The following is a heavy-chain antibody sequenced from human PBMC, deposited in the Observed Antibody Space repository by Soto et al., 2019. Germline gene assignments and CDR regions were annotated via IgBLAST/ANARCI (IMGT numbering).Heavy chain of an antibody. CDR1: VGSMRSYY. Sequence: QVQLQEPGPGLVKPSETLSLTCTVSVGSMRSYYWCWVRHPAGEGLECIGRIYSSGGTNYTPSLKSRVSISKDTSKKQSSLKLNLVTAADTAVYYCARGAAAGVDYGMDVWGRGTTVTVS. D-gene: IGHD6-13*01. J-gene: IGHJ6*02. V-gene: IGHV4-4*07. CDR2: IYSSGGT. CDR3: ARGAAAGVDYGMDV.